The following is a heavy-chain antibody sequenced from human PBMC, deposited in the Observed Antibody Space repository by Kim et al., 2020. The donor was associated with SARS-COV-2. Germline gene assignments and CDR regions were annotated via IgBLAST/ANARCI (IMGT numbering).Heavy chain of an antibody. CDR3: AKERGWLQISVFDY. J-gene: IGHJ4*02. D-gene: IGHD5-12*01. Sequence: GGSLRLSCAASGFTFSSYAMSWVRHAPGKWLELVSSISGSGGCTYYADSVKGRFTISRDNSKNTLYLQMNSLRAEDTAVYYCAKERGWLQISVFDYWGQGTLVTVSS. CDR2: ISGSGGCT. V-gene: IGHV3-23*01. CDR1: GFTFSSYA.